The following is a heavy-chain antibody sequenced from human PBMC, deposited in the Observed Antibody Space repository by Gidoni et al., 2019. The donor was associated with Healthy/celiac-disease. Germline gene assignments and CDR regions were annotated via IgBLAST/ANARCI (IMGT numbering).Heavy chain of an antibody. J-gene: IGHJ6*02. CDR3: AREGFVVVPAGSGGMDV. CDR1: GGSISSYY. V-gene: IGHV4-59*01. CDR2: IYYSGST. D-gene: IGHD2-2*01. Sequence: QVQLQESGPGLVKPSETLSLTCTVSGGSISSYYWSWIRQPPGKGLEWIGYIYYSGSTNSNPSLKSRVTISVDTSKNQFSLKLSSVTAADTAVYYCAREGFVVVPAGSGGMDVWGQGTTVTVSS.